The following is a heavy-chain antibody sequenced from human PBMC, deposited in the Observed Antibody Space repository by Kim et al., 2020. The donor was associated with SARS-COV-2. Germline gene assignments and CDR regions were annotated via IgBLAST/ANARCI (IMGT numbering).Heavy chain of an antibody. CDR1: GYTFTSYY. D-gene: IGHD2-2*01. CDR3: ARDRRGYCSSTSCYYEGNFDY. V-gene: IGHV1-46*01. J-gene: IGHJ4*02. CDR2: INPSGGST. Sequence: ASVKVSCKASGYTFTSYYMHWVRQAPGQGLEWMGIINPSGGSTSYAQKFQGRVTMTRDTSTSTVYMELSSLRSEDTAVYYCARDRRGYCSSTSCYYEGNFDYWGQGTLVTVSS.